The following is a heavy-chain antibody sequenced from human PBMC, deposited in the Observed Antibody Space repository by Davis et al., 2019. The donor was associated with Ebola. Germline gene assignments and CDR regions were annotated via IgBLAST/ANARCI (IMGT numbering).Heavy chain of an antibody. V-gene: IGHV3-30*03. CDR3: SRVPGVPRPI. D-gene: IGHD7-27*01. J-gene: IGHJ6*02. Sequence: GESLKISCAASGFTFSSYGMHWVRQAPGKGLEWVAVISYDGSNKYYADSVKGRFTISRDNSKNSLYLQMNSLRAEDTAVYYCSRVPGVPRPIWGQGTTVTVSS. CDR2: ISYDGSNK. CDR1: GFTFSSYG.